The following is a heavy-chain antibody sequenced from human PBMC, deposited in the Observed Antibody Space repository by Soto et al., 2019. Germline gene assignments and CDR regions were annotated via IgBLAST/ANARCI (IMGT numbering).Heavy chain of an antibody. CDR1: GFSVSTSH. V-gene: IGHV3-53*01. J-gene: IGHJ5*02. D-gene: IGHD3-10*01. Sequence: EVQLVDSGGGLIQPGGSLRLSCAAAGFSVSTSHMNWVRQTPGKGLEWVSVIYSGGATYYAASVKGRFTISRDKSKNTVYRQMNSLRAEDTAVYYCARVGPYDSGSYMLRYNWFDPWGQGTLVTVSS. CDR2: IYSGGAT. CDR3: ARVGPYDSGSYMLRYNWFDP.